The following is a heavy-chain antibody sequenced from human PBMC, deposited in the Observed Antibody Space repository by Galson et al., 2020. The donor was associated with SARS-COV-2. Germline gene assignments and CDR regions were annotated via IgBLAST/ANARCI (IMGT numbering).Heavy chain of an antibody. CDR1: GFSLSTSGMC. V-gene: IGHV2-70*01. CDR3: ARIPVCGELLSAHSYYYGMDA. Sequence: SGPTLVKPTQTLTLTCTFSGFSLSTSGMCVSWIRQPPGKALEWLALIDWDDDKYYRTSLKTRLTISKDTSKNQVVLTMTNMDPGDTATYYCARIPVCGELLSAHSYYYGMDAWGQGTTVTVSS. D-gene: IGHD3-10*01. CDR2: IDWDDDK. J-gene: IGHJ6*02.